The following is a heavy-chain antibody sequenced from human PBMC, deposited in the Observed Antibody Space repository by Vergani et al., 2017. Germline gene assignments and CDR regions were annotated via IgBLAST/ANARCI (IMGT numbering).Heavy chain of an antibody. Sequence: QVQLPESGPGLVKPSQTLSLSCTVSGGSVRTSIGYYWTWIRQPAGKTLEWIGEIFSSGTTNYNPSFKNRVTMSVDTSKNQFSLKQNSVTAADTAVYYCARGSRAEGGSGPDKWGQGTLVTVSS. J-gene: IGHJ4*02. CDR2: IFSSGTT. V-gene: IGHV4-61*02. D-gene: IGHD6-13*01. CDR3: ARGSRAEGGSGPDK. CDR1: GGSVRTSIGYY.